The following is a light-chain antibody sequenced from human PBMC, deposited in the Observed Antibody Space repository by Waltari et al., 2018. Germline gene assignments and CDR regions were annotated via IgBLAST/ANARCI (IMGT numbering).Light chain of an antibody. Sequence: DVVMTQSPLSLPVTLGQPASISCRSSQSLVYGDGHTYLNWLQQKPGQAPRLLMYGASSRATGNPDRISGSGSGTDFTRTISRLEPEDVAVYYCHQYHVPPLTFGQGTRLEIK. CDR3: HQYHVPPLT. V-gene: IGKV2-30*01. CDR1: QSLVYGDGHTY. CDR2: GAS. J-gene: IGKJ5*01.